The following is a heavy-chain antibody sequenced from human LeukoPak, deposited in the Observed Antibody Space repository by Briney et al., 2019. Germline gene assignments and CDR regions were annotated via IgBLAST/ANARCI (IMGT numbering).Heavy chain of an antibody. V-gene: IGHV1-18*01. J-gene: IGHJ5*02. CDR1: GYTFTSYG. CDR3: ARTGWAIVVVPAAIDDYWFDP. Sequence: ASVKVSCKASGYTFTSYGISWVRQAPGQGLEWMGWISAYNGNTNYAQKLQGRVTMTTETSTSTAYMGLRSLRSDDTAVYYGARTGWAIVVVPAAIDDYWFDPWGQGTLVTVSS. D-gene: IGHD2-2*01. CDR2: ISAYNGNT.